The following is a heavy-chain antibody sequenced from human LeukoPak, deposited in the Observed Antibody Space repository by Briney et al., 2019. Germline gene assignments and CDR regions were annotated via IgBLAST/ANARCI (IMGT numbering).Heavy chain of an antibody. V-gene: IGHV4-59*01. CDR2: IYYSGST. CDR1: GGSISSYY. Sequence: SETLSLTCTVSGGSISSYYWSWIRQPPGKGLEWIGYIYYSGSTNYNPSLKSRVTISVDTSKNQFSLKLSSVTAADTAVYYCARVSFWRSSSWYFLDYWGQGTLVTVSS. D-gene: IGHD6-13*01. CDR3: ARVSFWRSSSWYFLDY. J-gene: IGHJ4*02.